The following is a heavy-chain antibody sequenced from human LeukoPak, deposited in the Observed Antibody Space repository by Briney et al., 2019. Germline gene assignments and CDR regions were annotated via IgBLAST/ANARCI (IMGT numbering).Heavy chain of an antibody. CDR3: ARDFSFYGSGSNNWFDP. Sequence: SVKVSCKASGGTFSSYAISWVRQAPGQGLEWMGGIIPIFGTANYAQKFQGRVTITADESTSTAYMELSSLRSEDTAVYYCARDFSFYGSGSNNWFDPWGQGTLVTVSS. V-gene: IGHV1-69*01. CDR2: IIPIFGTA. J-gene: IGHJ5*02. CDR1: GGTFSSYA. D-gene: IGHD3-10*01.